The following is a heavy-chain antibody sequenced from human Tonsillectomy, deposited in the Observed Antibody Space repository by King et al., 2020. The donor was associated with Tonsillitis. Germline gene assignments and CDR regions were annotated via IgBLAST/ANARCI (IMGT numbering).Heavy chain of an antibody. CDR3: AREDYCSSTSCYFSHDAFDI. CDR2: IYTSGTT. Sequence: QLQESGLGLVKPSETLSLTCTVSGGSIRSYYWNWIRQPAGKGLEWIGRIYTSGTTIYNPSLKSRVTMSVDTSKNQFSLNLSSVTAADTAVYYCAREDYCSSTSCYFSHDAFDIWGQGTMVTVSS. CDR1: GGSIRSYY. J-gene: IGHJ3*02. V-gene: IGHV4-4*07. D-gene: IGHD2-2*01.